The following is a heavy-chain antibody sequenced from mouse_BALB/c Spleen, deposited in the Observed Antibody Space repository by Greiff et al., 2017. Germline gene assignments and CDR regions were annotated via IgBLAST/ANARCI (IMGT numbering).Heavy chain of an antibody. J-gene: IGHJ3*01. V-gene: IGHV1-7*01. CDR3: ANYYGSFAY. D-gene: IGHD1-1*01. CDR1: GYTFTSYW. CDR2: INPSTGYT. Sequence: QVHVKQSGAELAKPGASVKMSCKASGYTFTSYWMHWVKQRPGQGLEWIGYINPSTGYTEYNQKFKDKATLTADKSSSTAYMQLSSLTSEDSAVYYCANYYGSFAYWGQGTLVTVSA.